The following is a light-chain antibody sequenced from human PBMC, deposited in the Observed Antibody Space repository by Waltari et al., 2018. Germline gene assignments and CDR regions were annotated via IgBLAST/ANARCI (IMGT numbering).Light chain of an antibody. V-gene: IGKV3-15*01. CDR1: QSVNIN. J-gene: IGKJ2*01. Sequence: EIVLTQSPATLSVSAGEPATLPCRASQSVNINLAWFQQKPGQPPRLLIYGASTRATGIPARFSGSGSGTEFTLTISSLQSEDFAVYYCQHYNNWPPLYTFGQGTKLEIK. CDR3: QHYNNWPPLYT. CDR2: GAS.